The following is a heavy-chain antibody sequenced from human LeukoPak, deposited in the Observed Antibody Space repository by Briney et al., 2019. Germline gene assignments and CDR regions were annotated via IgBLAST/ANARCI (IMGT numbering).Heavy chain of an antibody. CDR2: IYTSGST. CDR1: GGSISSYY. Sequence: SETPSLTCTVSGGSISSYYWSWIRQPAGKGLEWIGRIYTSGSTNYNPSLKSRVTMSVDTSKNQFSLKLSSVTAADTAVYYCARGNKDYDILTGYYYHFDYWGQGTLVTVSS. D-gene: IGHD3-9*01. CDR3: ARGNKDYDILTGYYYHFDY. J-gene: IGHJ4*02. V-gene: IGHV4-4*07.